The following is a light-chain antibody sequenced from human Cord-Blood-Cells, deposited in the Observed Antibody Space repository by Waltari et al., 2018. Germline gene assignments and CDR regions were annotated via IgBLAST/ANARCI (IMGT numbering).Light chain of an antibody. Sequence: QSALTQPASVSGSPGQSITMSCTGTSSDVGGYNYVSWYQQHPGKAPKLTIYDVSNRPSGVSNRFSGSKSGNTASLTISGLQAEDEADYYCSSYTSSSTLVFGGGTKLTVL. V-gene: IGLV2-14*03. CDR2: DVS. J-gene: IGLJ3*02. CDR3: SSYTSSSTLV. CDR1: SSDVGGYNY.